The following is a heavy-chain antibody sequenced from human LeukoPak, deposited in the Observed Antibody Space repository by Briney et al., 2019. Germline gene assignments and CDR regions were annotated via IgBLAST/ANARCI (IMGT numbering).Heavy chain of an antibody. CDR3: AKRGPTWYMGV. CDR2: ISGRGGST. D-gene: IGHD5-12*01. Sequence: GGSLRLSCAASGFTFSSSAMSWVRQTPGKGLEWVSAISGRGGSTYYADSVKGRFTISRDNSKNTMYFQMNSLRAEDTAVYYCAKRGPTWYMGVWGKGTTVTVSS. J-gene: IGHJ6*03. V-gene: IGHV3-23*01. CDR1: GFTFSSSA.